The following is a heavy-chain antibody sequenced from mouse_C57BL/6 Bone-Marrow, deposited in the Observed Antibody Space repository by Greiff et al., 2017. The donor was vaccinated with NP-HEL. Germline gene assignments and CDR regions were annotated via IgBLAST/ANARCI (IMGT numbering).Heavy chain of an antibody. Sequence: QVQLQQPGAELVMPGASVKLSCKASGYTFTSYWMHWVKQRPGQGLEWIGEIDPSDSYTNYNQKFKGKSTLTVDKSSSTAYMQLSSLTSEDSAVYYCAREPFYYYGRSYYWYFDVWGTGTTVTVSS. V-gene: IGHV1-69*01. CDR3: AREPFYYYGRSYYWYFDV. CDR2: IDPSDSYT. CDR1: GYTFTSYW. J-gene: IGHJ1*03. D-gene: IGHD1-1*01.